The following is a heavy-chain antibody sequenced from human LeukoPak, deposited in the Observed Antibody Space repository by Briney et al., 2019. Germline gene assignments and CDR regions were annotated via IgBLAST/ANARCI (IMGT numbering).Heavy chain of an antibody. CDR1: GFTVSSNY. J-gene: IGHJ4*02. D-gene: IGHD3-10*01. CDR2: IYGGGST. V-gene: IGHV3-53*01. CDR3: ARVRWFGELFGDY. Sequence: TGGSLRLSCAASGFTVSSNYMSWVRQAPGEGLEWVSVIYGGGSTYYADSVKGRFTISRDNSKNTLYLQMNSLRAEDTAVYYCARVRWFGELFGDYWGQGTLVTVSS.